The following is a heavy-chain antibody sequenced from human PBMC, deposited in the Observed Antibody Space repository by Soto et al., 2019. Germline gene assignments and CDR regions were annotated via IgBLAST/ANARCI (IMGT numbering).Heavy chain of an antibody. V-gene: IGHV3-74*01. CDR3: ARGIRGYYGSDY. D-gene: IGHD3-10*01. CDR1: GFTFSSYW. CDR2: INSDGTST. J-gene: IGHJ4*02. Sequence: EVQLVESGGGLVQPGGSLRLSCAASGFTFSSYWMHWVRQAPGKGLVWVSRINSDGTSTFYADSVKGRFTISRDNAKNVLYLQINSLRDEDTAVYYGARGIRGYYGSDYWGQGTLVTVSS.